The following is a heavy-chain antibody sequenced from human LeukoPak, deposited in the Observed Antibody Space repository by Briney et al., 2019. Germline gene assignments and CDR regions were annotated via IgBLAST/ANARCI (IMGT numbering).Heavy chain of an antibody. J-gene: IGHJ5*02. CDR3: ARETEGLWFGELLFQGYNFWFDP. Sequence: GASVKVSCKASGYTFTSYDINWVRQATGQGLEWMGWMNPNSGNTGYAQKFQGRVTITRNTSISTAYMELSSLRSDDTAVYYCARETEGLWFGELLFQGYNFWFDPWGQGTLVTVSS. CDR2: MNPNSGNT. D-gene: IGHD3-10*01. V-gene: IGHV1-8*03. CDR1: GYTFTSYD.